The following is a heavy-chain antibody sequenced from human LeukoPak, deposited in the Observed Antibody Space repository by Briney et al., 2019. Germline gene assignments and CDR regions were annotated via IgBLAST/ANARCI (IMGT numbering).Heavy chain of an antibody. Sequence: SETLSLTCSVSGGSVSNYYWSWIRQPPGKGLEWIGYVYYTGSTNYNPSLKSRVTMFEDKSKNQFSLRLYSVTVADTAVYYCARALNGYFYAFDSWGQGTLVTVSS. D-gene: IGHD2/OR15-2a*01. CDR3: ARALNGYFYAFDS. J-gene: IGHJ4*02. V-gene: IGHV4-59*08. CDR1: GGSVSNYY. CDR2: VYYTGST.